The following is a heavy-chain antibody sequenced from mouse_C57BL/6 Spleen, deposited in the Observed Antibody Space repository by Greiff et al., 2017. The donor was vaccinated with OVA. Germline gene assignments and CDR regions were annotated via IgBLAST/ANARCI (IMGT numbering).Heavy chain of an antibody. CDR1: GFSLTSYG. D-gene: IGHD1-1*01. J-gene: IGHJ1*03. CDR3: AKDYGSSYGWYFDV. V-gene: IGHV2-5*01. CDR2: IWRGGST. Sequence: VKLMESGPGLVQPSQSLSITCTVSGFSLTSYGVHWVRQSPGKGLEWLGVIWRGGSTDYNAAFMSRLSITKDNTKTQVFFKMNSLQADDTAIYYCAKDYGSSYGWYFDVWGTGTTVTVSS.